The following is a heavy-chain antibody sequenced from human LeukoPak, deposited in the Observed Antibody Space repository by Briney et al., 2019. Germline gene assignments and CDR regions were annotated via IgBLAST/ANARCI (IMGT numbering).Heavy chain of an antibody. J-gene: IGHJ5*02. V-gene: IGHV1-8*01. Sequence: APVKASCKTSGYTFTSYDINWVRQAPGQGLEWMGWMNPNSGNTGYAQKFQGRVTMTRNTSISTAYMELSSLRSEDTAVYYCARVPPPPRRYVVVVPAARFDRWGQGT. D-gene: IGHD2-2*01. CDR3: ARVPPPPRRYVVVVPAARFDR. CDR2: MNPNSGNT. CDR1: GYTFTSYD.